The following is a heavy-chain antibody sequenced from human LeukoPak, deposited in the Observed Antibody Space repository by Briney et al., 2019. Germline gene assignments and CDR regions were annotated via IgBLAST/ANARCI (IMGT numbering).Heavy chain of an antibody. Sequence: GASVKVSCKASGYTFTGYYMHWVRQAPGQGLEWMGWINPNSGGTTYAQKFQGRVTMTRDTSISTAYMELSRLRSDDTAVYYCASIEGLLLGFDYWGQGTLVTVSS. D-gene: IGHD3-22*01. CDR2: INPNSGGT. CDR1: GYTFTGYY. J-gene: IGHJ4*02. CDR3: ASIEGLLLGFDY. V-gene: IGHV1-2*02.